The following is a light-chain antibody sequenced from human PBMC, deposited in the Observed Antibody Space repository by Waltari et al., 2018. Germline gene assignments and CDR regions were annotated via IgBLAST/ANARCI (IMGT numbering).Light chain of an antibody. V-gene: IGKV3-20*01. J-gene: IGKJ1*01. CDR1: QSISSSY. CDR3: QQYYSAPRT. Sequence: ESVLTQSPGTLSLSPGERAPPPGRASQSISSSYLAWYQQKPGRAPRLLIYGASNRATGIPDRFSGRGSGTDFTLTISRLEPEDFAVYYCQQYYSAPRTFGQGTKVEIK. CDR2: GAS.